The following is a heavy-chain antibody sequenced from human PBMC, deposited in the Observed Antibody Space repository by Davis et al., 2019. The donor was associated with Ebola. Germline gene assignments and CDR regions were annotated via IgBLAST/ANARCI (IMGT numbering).Heavy chain of an antibody. CDR3: ARVLLFSGEPLGAFDV. Sequence: GESLKISCATSGFTFSTYAMHWVRQSPGKGLEWVAVISFDERTKYYADSVRGRFTISRDTSKNTLYLQMNSLRVEDTAVYYCARVLLFSGEPLGAFDVWGHGTVVTVSS. CDR2: ISFDERTK. CDR1: GFTFSTYA. J-gene: IGHJ3*01. V-gene: IGHV3-30*04. D-gene: IGHD3-10*01.